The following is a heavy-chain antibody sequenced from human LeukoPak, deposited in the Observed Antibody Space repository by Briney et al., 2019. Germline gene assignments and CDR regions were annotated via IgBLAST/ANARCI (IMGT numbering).Heavy chain of an antibody. CDR3: ARAFIANYFDY. CDR1: GYTFTGYY. CDR2: INSKSGGA. Sequence: ASVKVSCKASGYTFTGYYMHWVRQAPGQGLEWMGWINSKSGGANYAEKFRGRVTTTRDTSISTAYLELSSLRSDDAAVYFCARAFIANYFDYWGQGTLITVSS. J-gene: IGHJ4*02. V-gene: IGHV1-2*02. D-gene: IGHD6-13*01.